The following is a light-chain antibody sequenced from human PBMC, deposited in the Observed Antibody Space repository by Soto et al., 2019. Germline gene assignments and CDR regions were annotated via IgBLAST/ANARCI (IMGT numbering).Light chain of an antibody. V-gene: IGKV3-20*01. J-gene: IGKJ4*01. CDR3: QQYGSSPT. CDR2: GAS. Sequence: EVVLTQSPGTLSLSPGERATLSCRASQSVSSSYLAWYQQKPGQAPRLLIYGASSRATGIPDRFSGSGSGTDFTLTISRLEPEDFAVYYCQQYGSSPTFGGGPKVEI. CDR1: QSVSSSY.